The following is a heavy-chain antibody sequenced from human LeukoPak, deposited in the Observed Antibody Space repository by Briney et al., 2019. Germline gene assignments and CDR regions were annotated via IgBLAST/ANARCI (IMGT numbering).Heavy chain of an antibody. Sequence: VASVNVSCKASGGTFSSYAISWVRQAPGQGLEWMGGIIPIFGTANYAQKFQGRVTITADESTSTAYMELSSLRSEDTAVYYCARSGAWSTLDYWGQGTLVTVSS. CDR3: ARSGAWSTLDY. CDR1: GGTFSSYA. V-gene: IGHV1-69*13. CDR2: IIPIFGTA. D-gene: IGHD5/OR15-5a*01. J-gene: IGHJ4*02.